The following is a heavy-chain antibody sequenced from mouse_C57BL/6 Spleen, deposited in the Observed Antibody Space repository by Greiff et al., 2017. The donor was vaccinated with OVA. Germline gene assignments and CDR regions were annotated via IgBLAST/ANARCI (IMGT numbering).Heavy chain of an antibody. J-gene: IGHJ1*03. CDR3: ASRNWDGYFDV. CDR1: GYAFSSSW. Sequence: VKLQQSGPELVKPGASVKISCKASGYAFSSSWMNWVKQRPGKGLEWIGRIYPGDGDTNYNGKFKGKATLTADKSSSTAYMQLSSLTSEDSAVYFCASRNWDGYFDVWGTGTTVTVSS. CDR2: IYPGDGDT. V-gene: IGHV1-82*01. D-gene: IGHD4-1*01.